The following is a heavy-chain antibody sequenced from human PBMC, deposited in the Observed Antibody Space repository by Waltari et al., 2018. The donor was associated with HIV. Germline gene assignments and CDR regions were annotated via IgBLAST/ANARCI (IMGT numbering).Heavy chain of an antibody. CDR2: IWYDGSNK. D-gene: IGHD6-19*01. CDR3: ARDPGIAVAGPSPGY. CDR1: GFTFSSYG. J-gene: IGHJ4*02. V-gene: IGHV3-33*01. Sequence: QVQLVESGGGVVQPGRSLRLSCAASGFTFSSYGMHWVRQAPGKGLEWVAVIWYDGSNKYYADSVKGRFTISRDNSKNTLYLQMNSLRAEDTAVYYCARDPGIAVAGPSPGYWGQGTLVTVSS.